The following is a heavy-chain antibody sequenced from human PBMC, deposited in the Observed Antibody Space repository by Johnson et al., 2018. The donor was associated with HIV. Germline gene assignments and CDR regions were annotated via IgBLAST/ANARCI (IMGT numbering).Heavy chain of an antibody. J-gene: IGHJ3*02. CDR3: ARDIFYTDTAFDI. CDR1: GFSFDDYG. Sequence: VQLVESGGGEVRPGGSLRLSCAASGFSFDDYGMSWVRQAAGKGLAWVSGINWTGGRKGYADSVRGRFPNSRDNSKNTLYLPRTSLRAEDTALYYCARDIFYTDTAFDIWGQGTMVTVSA. CDR2: INWTGGRK. V-gene: IGHV3-20*04.